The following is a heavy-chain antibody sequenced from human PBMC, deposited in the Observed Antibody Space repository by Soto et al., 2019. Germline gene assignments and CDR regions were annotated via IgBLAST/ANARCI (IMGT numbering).Heavy chain of an antibody. CDR3: ARDLSGYYYYGMDV. D-gene: IGHD3-10*01. V-gene: IGHV3-21*01. Sequence: GGSLRLSCAASGFTFSSYSMNWVRQAPGKGLEWVSSISSSSSYIYYADSVKGRFTISRDNAKNSLYLQMNSLRAEDTAVYYCARDLSGYYYYGMDVWGQGTTVTVSS. CDR2: ISSSSSYI. CDR1: GFTFSSYS. J-gene: IGHJ6*02.